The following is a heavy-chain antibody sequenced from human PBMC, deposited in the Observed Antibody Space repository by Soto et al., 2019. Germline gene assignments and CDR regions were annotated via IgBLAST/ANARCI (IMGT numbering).Heavy chain of an antibody. CDR2: IYYSGST. D-gene: IGHD3-22*01. V-gene: IGHV4-61*01. CDR3: ARSDSSGARAFDI. J-gene: IGHJ3*02. Sequence: QVQLQESGPGLVKPSETLSLTCTVSGGSLSSGNYYWSWIRQPPGKGLEWIGYIYYSGSTHYNPSLQHRVTISVYTANNQFSLKLSSVTAAETAVYYCARSDSSGARAFDIWGQGTMVTVSS. CDR1: GGSLSSGNYY.